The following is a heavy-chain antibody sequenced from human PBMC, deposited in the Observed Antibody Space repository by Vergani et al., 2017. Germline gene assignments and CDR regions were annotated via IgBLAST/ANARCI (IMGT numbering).Heavy chain of an antibody. D-gene: IGHD3-16*02. CDR1: GGSFSDYY. CDR2: VNHGGST. CDR3: ASIXRAPTRRNPPPDY. J-gene: IGHJ4*02. V-gene: IGHV4-34*01. Sequence: QVQLQEWGAGLLKTSETLSLTCGVSGGSFSDYYWSWIRQAPGMGLEWIGEVNHGGSTNYNPSLKSLVSISVDTSKNQFSLQLTSVTAADSALYFCASIXRAPTRRNPPPDYWGQGILVTVSS.